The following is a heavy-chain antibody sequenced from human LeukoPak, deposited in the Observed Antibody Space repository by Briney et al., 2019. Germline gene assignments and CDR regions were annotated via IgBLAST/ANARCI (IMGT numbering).Heavy chain of an antibody. J-gene: IGHJ5*02. D-gene: IGHD3-3*01. CDR3: ARGAGPEYYDFWSSPYNWFDP. CDR1: GDTLTELS. Sequence: GASVKVSCKVSGDTLTELSMHWVRQAPGKGLEWMGGFDPKEGERVYAQNFQGRFTMTEDTSSGTAYMELSSLRSEDTAVYYCARGAGPEYYDFWSSPYNWFDPWGQGTLVTVSS. V-gene: IGHV1-24*01. CDR2: FDPKEGER.